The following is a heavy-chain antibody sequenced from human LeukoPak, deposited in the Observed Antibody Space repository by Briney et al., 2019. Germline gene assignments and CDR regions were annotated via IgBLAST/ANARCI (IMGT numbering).Heavy chain of an antibody. CDR1: GGSISSGGYY. D-gene: IGHD3-22*01. CDR2: IYYSGST. V-gene: IGHV4-31*03. J-gene: IGHJ4*02. Sequence: SQTLSLTCTVSGGSISSGGYYWRSIRQHPGKGLEWIGYIYYSGSTYYNPSLKSRVTISVDTSKNQFSLKLSSVTAADTAVYYCARETYYYDSSGYNQRVRYFDYWGQGTRVTVSS. CDR3: ARETYYYDSSGYNQRVRYFDY.